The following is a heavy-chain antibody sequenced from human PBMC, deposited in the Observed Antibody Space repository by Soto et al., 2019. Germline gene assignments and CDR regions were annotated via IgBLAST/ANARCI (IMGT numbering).Heavy chain of an antibody. J-gene: IGHJ5*02. Sequence: QVQLQESGPGLVRPSETLSLTCTVSGASISGFYWSWIRKSAGKGLEWIGRIYATETTDYNPSLKSQVMMSVETSKNQFSLKWRSVTAADTAVYYCVRDGTKTLRDWFDHRGQGISVTVSS. D-gene: IGHD1-1*01. V-gene: IGHV4-4*07. CDR2: IYATETT. CDR1: GASISGFY. CDR3: VRDGTKTLRDWFDH.